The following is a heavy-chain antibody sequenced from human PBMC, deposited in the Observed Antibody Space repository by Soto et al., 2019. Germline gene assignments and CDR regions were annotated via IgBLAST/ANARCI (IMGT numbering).Heavy chain of an antibody. J-gene: IGHJ3*02. CDR1: GYTFTSHG. V-gene: IGHV1-18*01. CDR3: ARLLTEGATYREDAFDI. Sequence: SVKVSCKSSGYTFTSHGFAWVRQAPGQGLEWMGWISTYNGKTDYAQKFPGRVTMTADTRTSTGYMELSSLRSDDTAVYYCARLLTEGATYREDAFDIWGQGTKVTVSS. D-gene: IGHD3-9*01. CDR2: ISTYNGKT.